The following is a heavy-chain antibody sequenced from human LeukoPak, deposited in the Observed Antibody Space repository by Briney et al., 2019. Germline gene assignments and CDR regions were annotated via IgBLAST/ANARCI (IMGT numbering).Heavy chain of an antibody. CDR2: INPNSGGT. D-gene: IGHD3/OR15-3a*01. CDR1: GYTFTGYY. J-gene: IGHJ4*02. Sequence: ASVKVSCKASGYTFTGYYMHWVRQAPGQGLEWMGWINPNSGGTNYTQKLQGRVTMTRDTSISTAYMELSRLRSDDTAVYYCARGGSTGYYTFGVGYWGQGTLVTVSS. CDR3: ARGGSTGYYTFGVGY. V-gene: IGHV1-2*02.